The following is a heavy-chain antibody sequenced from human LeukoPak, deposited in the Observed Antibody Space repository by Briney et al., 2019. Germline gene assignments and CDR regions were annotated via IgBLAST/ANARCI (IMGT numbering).Heavy chain of an antibody. CDR2: INPNGGST. V-gene: IGHV1-46*01. J-gene: IGHJ5*02. D-gene: IGHD4-17*01. CDR3: ARAADYGDYRNWFDP. CDR1: GYTFTGYY. Sequence: ASVKVSYKASGYTFTGYYMHWVRQAPGQGLEWMGIINPNGGSTNYAQKFQDRVTMSRDTSTSTVYMELSSLRSEDTAVYYCARAADYGDYRNWFDPWGQGTLATVSS.